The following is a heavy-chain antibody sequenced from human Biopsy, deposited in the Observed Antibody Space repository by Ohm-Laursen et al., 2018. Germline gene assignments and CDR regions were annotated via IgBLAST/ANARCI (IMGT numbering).Heavy chain of an antibody. CDR2: ISYDQITK. V-gene: IGHV3-30*18. J-gene: IGHJ6*02. D-gene: IGHD5/OR15-5a*01. CDR1: GFTFRTYG. CDR3: AKDLSVYYYYGIDV. Sequence: SLRLSCTASGFTFRTYGMHWVRLDPGKGLEWVAVISYDQITKHYADSVRGRFTISRDNSKNTLYLQVNSLRAEDTAVYYCAKDLSVYYYYGIDVWGQGTTVTVSS.